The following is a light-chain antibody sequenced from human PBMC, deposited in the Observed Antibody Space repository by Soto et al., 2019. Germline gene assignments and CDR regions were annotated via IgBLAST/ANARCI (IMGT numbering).Light chain of an antibody. CDR1: QSVSSSH. Sequence: EIVLTQSPGTLSLSPGERATLSCRASQSVSSSHLAWYQRKPGQAPRLLIYGASSRATGIPDRFSGSGSGTDFTLTITRLEPEDFAVYYCHQYAGSPPWTFGQGTKVEIK. J-gene: IGKJ1*01. CDR3: HQYAGSPPWT. CDR2: GAS. V-gene: IGKV3-20*01.